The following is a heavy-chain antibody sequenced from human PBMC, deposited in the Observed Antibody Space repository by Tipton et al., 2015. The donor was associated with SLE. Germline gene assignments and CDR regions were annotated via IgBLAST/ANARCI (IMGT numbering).Heavy chain of an antibody. CDR3: ARSSGYRSSWYKAFDI. CDR1: GGSISPYY. V-gene: IGHV4-59*01. Sequence: TLSLTCSVSGGSISPYYWSWIRQPPGKGLEWIGYVSDSGSTNYNPSLKSRVTISVDTSKNQFSLKLSSVTAADTAVYYCARSSGYRSSWYKAFDIWGQGTMVTVSS. D-gene: IGHD6-13*01. CDR2: VSDSGST. J-gene: IGHJ3*02.